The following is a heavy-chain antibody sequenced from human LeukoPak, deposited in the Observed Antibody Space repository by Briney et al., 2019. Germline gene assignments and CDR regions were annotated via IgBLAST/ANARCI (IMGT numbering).Heavy chain of an antibody. CDR1: GFTFSRNW. D-gene: IGHD3-3*01. CDR2: IKEDGSET. Sequence: GGSLRLSCGVSGFTFSRNWMTWVRQTPGKGLEWVAHIKEDGSETYYVDSVKGRFTISRDSSLYLQMDRLRAEDTAVYYCAKEIGWSGYRPCYFDSWGQGTLVTVSS. V-gene: IGHV3-7*03. CDR3: AKEIGWSGYRPCYFDS. J-gene: IGHJ4*02.